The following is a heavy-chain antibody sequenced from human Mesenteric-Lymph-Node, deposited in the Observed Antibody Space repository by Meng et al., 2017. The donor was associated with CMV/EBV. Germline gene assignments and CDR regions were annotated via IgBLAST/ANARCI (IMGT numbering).Heavy chain of an antibody. D-gene: IGHD6-19*01. CDR2: VHFTAST. CDR3: ARPFPSWVSHRLDPCGV. Sequence: SGNLPLPCPSPGHFIRCFYYLGCSCQPSVRGLQWTGSVHFTASTYYVTSLKNPATVSVDSSKKQFSLRLTSVTAADTAVYYCARPFPSWVSHRLDPCGVWGQGTLVTVSS. CDR1: PGHFIRCFYY. J-gene: IGHJ4*02. V-gene: IGHV4-39*01.